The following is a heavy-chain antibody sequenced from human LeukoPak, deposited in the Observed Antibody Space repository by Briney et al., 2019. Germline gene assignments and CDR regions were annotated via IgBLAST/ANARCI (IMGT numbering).Heavy chain of an antibody. D-gene: IGHD3-22*01. CDR3: AKESDYYDSSGYYYSYFDY. CDR1: GFTFSSYA. Sequence: GGSLRLSCAASGFTFSSYAMSWVRQAPGKGLEWVSAISGSGGSTYYADSVKGRFTISRDNSKNTLYLQMNSLRAEDTAVYYCAKESDYYDSSGYYYSYFDYWGQGTPVTVSS. CDR2: ISGSGGST. V-gene: IGHV3-23*01. J-gene: IGHJ4*02.